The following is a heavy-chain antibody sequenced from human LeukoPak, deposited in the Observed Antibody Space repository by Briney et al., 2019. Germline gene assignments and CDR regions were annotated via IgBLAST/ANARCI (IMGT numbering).Heavy chain of an antibody. CDR2: IVVGSGDT. CDR3: ARGGYSNYDNWFDP. Sequence: GASVKVSCKASGFTFTSSAMQWVRQARGQRLEWIGWIVVGSGDTNYAQKFQERVTITRDMSTSTAYMELSSLRSEDTAVYYCARGGYSNYDNWFDPWGQGTLVTVSS. CDR1: GFTFTSSA. D-gene: IGHD4-11*01. V-gene: IGHV1-58*02. J-gene: IGHJ5*02.